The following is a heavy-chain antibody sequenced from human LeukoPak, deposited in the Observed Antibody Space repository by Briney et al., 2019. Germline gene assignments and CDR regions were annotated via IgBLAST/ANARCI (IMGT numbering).Heavy chain of an antibody. D-gene: IGHD2-2*01. CDR1: GFTFSSYA. CDR3: ARTHIVVVPAAIGY. CDR2: ISGSGGST. J-gene: IGHJ4*02. Sequence: GGSLRLSCAASGFTFSSYAKSWVRQAPGKGLEWVSAISGSGGSTYYADSVKGRFTISRDNAKNSLYLQMNSLRAEDTAVYYCARTHIVVVPAAIGYWGQGTLVTVSS. V-gene: IGHV3-23*01.